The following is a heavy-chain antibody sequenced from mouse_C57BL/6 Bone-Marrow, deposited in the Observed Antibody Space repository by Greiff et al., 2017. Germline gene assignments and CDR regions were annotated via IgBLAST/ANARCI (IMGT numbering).Heavy chain of an antibody. V-gene: IGHV5-4*01. CDR2: ISDGGSYT. CDR3: ARDDDYLYYYAMDY. J-gene: IGHJ4*01. CDR1: GFTFSSYA. Sequence: EVHLVESGGGLVKPGGSLKLSCAASGFTFSSYAMSWVRQTPEKRLEWVATISDGGSYTYYPDNVKGRFTISRDNAKNTLYLQMSHLKSEDTAMYYCARDDDYLYYYAMDYWGQGTSVTVSS. D-gene: IGHD2-4*01.